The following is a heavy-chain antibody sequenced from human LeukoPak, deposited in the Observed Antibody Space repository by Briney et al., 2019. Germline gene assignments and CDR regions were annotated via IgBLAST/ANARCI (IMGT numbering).Heavy chain of an antibody. CDR1: GYTFISFY. CDR2: INPSGGTT. Sequence: WASVKVSCKASGYTFISFYIHWVRQAPGQGLEWMGVINPSGGTTLYAQKFQGRVTMTRDTSTSTVYMELSSLRSEDTAVYYCARGYCNGGSCYSFYYWGQGTLVTASS. CDR3: ARGYCNGGSCYSFYY. J-gene: IGHJ4*02. V-gene: IGHV1-46*01. D-gene: IGHD2-15*01.